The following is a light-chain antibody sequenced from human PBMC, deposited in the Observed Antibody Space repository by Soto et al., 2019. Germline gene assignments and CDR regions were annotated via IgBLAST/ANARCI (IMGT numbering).Light chain of an antibody. J-gene: IGKJ2*01. CDR3: QQYGSSLLYT. V-gene: IGKV3-20*01. CDR2: GAS. Sequence: EIVLTQSPGTLSLSPGERATLSCRASQRVSSSYLAWYQQKPGQAPRLLIYGASSRATGIPDRFSGSGSGTDVTLTISRLEPEDFAVYYCQQYGSSLLYTFGQGTKLEIK. CDR1: QRVSSSY.